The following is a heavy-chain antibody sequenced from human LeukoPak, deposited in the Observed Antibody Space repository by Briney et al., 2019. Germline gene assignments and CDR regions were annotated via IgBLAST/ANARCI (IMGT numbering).Heavy chain of an antibody. J-gene: IGHJ4*02. CDR2: IYYSGST. V-gene: IGHV4-59*08. CDR1: GGSISSYY. Sequence: SETLSLTCTVSGGSISSYYWSWIRQPPGKGLEWMGYIYYSGSTTYNPSLKSRLTISVDPSKDQFSLKLSSVRAADTAVYYCAGGPGVGPTFFDYWGQGTLVTVSS. CDR3: AGGPGVGPTFFDY. D-gene: IGHD1-26*01.